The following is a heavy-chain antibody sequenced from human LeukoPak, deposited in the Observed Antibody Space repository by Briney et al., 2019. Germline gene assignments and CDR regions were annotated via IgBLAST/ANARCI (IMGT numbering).Heavy chain of an antibody. CDR3: AKDPSGGSYYVIYYFQH. J-gene: IGHJ1*01. D-gene: IGHD1-26*01. CDR2: ISGSGGST. Sequence: GGSLRLSCAASGFTFSSYAMSWVRQAPGKGLEWVSAISGSGGSTYYADSVKGRFTISRDNSKNTLYLQMNGLRAEDTAVYYCAKDPSGGSYYVIYYFQHWGQGTLVTVSS. V-gene: IGHV3-23*01. CDR1: GFTFSSYA.